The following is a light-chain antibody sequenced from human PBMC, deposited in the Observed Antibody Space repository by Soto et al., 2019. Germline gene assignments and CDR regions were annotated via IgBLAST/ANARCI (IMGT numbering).Light chain of an antibody. CDR1: RSNVGRNA. CDR3: AAWDDTLNGPL. Sequence: QSVLTQPPSASGTPGQTVTISCYGSRSNVGRNAVSWYQQVPGMAPKLLVFATNKRPSGVPDRFSGSASGASASLAISGLQSEDEADYYCAAWDDTLNGPLFGGGTKLTVL. J-gene: IGLJ2*01. CDR2: ATN. V-gene: IGLV1-44*01.